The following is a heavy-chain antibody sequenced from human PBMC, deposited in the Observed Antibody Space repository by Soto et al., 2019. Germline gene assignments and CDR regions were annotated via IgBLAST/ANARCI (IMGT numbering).Heavy chain of an antibody. Sequence: SETLSLTCIVSGAALNSGNYYWSWIRQVPGKGLEWIGHIYVTGAVDYNPSLRDRITISQDTSERQLSLNLRLVTAADTAVYYCARLRIATNNYKWFDPWGQGTLVTVSS. J-gene: IGHJ5*02. CDR2: IYVTGAV. CDR3: ARLRIATNNYKWFDP. V-gene: IGHV4-31*03. D-gene: IGHD2-21*01. CDR1: GAALNSGNYY.